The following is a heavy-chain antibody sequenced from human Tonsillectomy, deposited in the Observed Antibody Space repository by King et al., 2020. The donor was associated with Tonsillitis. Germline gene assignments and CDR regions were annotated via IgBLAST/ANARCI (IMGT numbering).Heavy chain of an antibody. CDR1: GYTFNSYF. J-gene: IGHJ4*02. V-gene: IGHV1-2*06. CDR3: ARDKELSGYGLHYFDY. Sequence: QLVQSGTEVKKPGASVKVSCKASGYTFNSYFMHWVRQAPGQGLEWMGRINPHSGGTQYAQKFEGRVTLTRDTSLSTAYMELNSLRSDDSAVYYCARDKELSGYGLHYFDYWGQGTRVTVSS. CDR2: INPHSGGT. D-gene: IGHD5-12*01.